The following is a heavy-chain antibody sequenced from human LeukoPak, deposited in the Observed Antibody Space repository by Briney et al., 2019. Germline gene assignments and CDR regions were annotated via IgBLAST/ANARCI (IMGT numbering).Heavy chain of an antibody. D-gene: IGHD2-8*01. V-gene: IGHV3-23*01. CDR3: AKDTSIGKYCTSGVCSPFDY. CDR2: ISDSGDYT. J-gene: IGHJ4*02. CDR1: GFTFSSYA. Sequence: GGTLRLSCAVSGFTFSSYAMSWVRQAPGKGLEWVSAISDSGDYTYYADSVKGRFTISRDNSKNTLYLHVNSLRAEDTAVYYCAKDTSIGKYCTSGVCSPFDYWGQGTLVTVSS.